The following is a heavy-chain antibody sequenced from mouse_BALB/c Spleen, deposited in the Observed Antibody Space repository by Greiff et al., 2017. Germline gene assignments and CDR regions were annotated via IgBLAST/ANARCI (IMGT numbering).Heavy chain of an antibody. V-gene: IGHV5-17*02. D-gene: IGHD2-4*01. Sequence: EVQLVESGGGLVQPGGSRKLSCAASGFTFSSFGMHWVRQAPEKGLEWVAYISSGSSNIYYADTVKGRFTISRDNPKNTLFLQMTSLRSEDTAMYYCARRGDYDGYYYAMDYWGQGTSVTVAS. CDR2: ISSGSSNI. CDR1: GFTFSSFG. J-gene: IGHJ4*01. CDR3: ARRGDYDGYYYAMDY.